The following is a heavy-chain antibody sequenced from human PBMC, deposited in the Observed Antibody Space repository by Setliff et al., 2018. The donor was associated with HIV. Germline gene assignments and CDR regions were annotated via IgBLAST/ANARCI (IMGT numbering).Heavy chain of an antibody. Sequence: PGGSLRLSCAASGFTFSDYYMSWIRQAPGKGLEWISYISRGGRPKYYADSVKGRFTISRDNAKNSLYLQMNSLRAEDTAVYYCAKTLPTLYPPHDYYFAMDVWGQGTTVTVSS. CDR2: ISRGGRPK. CDR1: GFTFSDYY. D-gene: IGHD2-15*01. J-gene: IGHJ6*02. V-gene: IGHV3-11*01. CDR3: AKTLPTLYPPHDYYFAMDV.